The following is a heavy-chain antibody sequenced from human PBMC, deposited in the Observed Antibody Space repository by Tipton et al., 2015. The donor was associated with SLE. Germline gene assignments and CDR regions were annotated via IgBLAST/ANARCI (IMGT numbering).Heavy chain of an antibody. CDR2: IYTSGST. J-gene: IGHJ6*02. CDR1: GGSITSDTYY. Sequence: GGSITSDTYYWTWIRQPAGEGLEWIGHIYTSGSTNYNPSLKSRVTISVDTSKNHFSLNLTSVTAADTAVYFCARETRSSWNGHSYYGLDVWGQGTTVTVSS. D-gene: IGHD6-13*01. CDR3: ARETRSSWNGHSYYGLDV. V-gene: IGHV4-61*09.